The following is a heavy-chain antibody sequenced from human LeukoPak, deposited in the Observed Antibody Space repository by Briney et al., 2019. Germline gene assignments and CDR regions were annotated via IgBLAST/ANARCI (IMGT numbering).Heavy chain of an antibody. J-gene: IGHJ3*02. CDR3: AKDYYDSSGYYSDAFDI. V-gene: IGHV3-23*01. CDR1: GFTFSSYA. CDR2: ISGSGGST. D-gene: IGHD3-22*01. Sequence: GGSLRLSXAASGFTFSSYAMSWVRQAPGKGLEWVSAISGSGGSTYYADSVKGRFTISRDNSKNTLYLQMNSLRAEDTAVYYCAKDYYDSSGYYSDAFDIWGQGTMVTVSS.